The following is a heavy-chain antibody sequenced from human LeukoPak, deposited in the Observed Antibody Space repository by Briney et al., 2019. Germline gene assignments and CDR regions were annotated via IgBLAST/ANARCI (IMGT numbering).Heavy chain of an antibody. CDR2: ISGSGGST. CDR3: AKPGFTMVRGVISWFDP. CDR1: GFTFSSYA. J-gene: IGHJ5*02. V-gene: IGHV3-23*01. D-gene: IGHD3-10*01. Sequence: GGSLRLSCAASGFTFSSYAMSWVRQAPGKGLEWVSAISGSGGSTYYADSVKGRFTISRDNSKNTLYPQMNSLRAEDTAVYYCAKPGFTMVRGVISWFDPWGQGTLVTVSS.